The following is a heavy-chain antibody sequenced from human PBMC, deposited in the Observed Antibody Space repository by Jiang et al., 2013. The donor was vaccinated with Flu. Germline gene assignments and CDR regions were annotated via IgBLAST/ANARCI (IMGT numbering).Heavy chain of an antibody. V-gene: IGHV4-59*01. J-gene: IGHJ5*02. CDR3: ARVGGYCSSTSCDPDWFDP. CDR1: GGSISSYY. CDR2: IYYSGST. D-gene: IGHD2-2*01. Sequence: KPSETLSLTCTVSGGSISSYYWSWIRQPPGKGLEWIGYIYYSGSTNYNPSLKSRVTISVDTSKNQFSLKLSSVTAADTAVYYCARVGGYCSSTSCDPDWFDPWGQGTLVTVSS.